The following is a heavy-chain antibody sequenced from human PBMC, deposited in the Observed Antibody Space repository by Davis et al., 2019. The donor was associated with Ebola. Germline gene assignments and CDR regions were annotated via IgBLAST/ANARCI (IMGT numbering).Heavy chain of an antibody. CDR2: ISWDGDST. Sequence: PGGSLRLSCAASGFTFDAHTMHWVRQAPGKGLEWLSLISWDGDSTYYAASVRGRFTISRDNSKKSLYLQMNSLRIEDTALYYCAKAGSGYELDYWGQGTLVTVSS. V-gene: IGHV3-43*01. CDR1: GFTFDAHT. D-gene: IGHD5-12*01. CDR3: AKAGSGYELDY. J-gene: IGHJ4*01.